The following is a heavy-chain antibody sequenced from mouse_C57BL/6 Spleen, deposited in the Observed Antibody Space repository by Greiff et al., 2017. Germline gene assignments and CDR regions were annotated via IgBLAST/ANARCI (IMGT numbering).Heavy chain of an antibody. CDR3: ARGYYNNYYFDY. CDR1: GFTFSDYG. Sequence: DVHLVESGGGLAKPGGSLKLSCAASGFTFSDYGMHWVRQAPEKGLEWVAYISSGSSTIYYADTVKGRFTISRDNAKNTLFLQMTSLRSEDTAMYYCARGYYNNYYFDYWGQGTTLTVSS. J-gene: IGHJ2*01. CDR2: ISSGSSTI. D-gene: IGHD2-5*01. V-gene: IGHV5-17*01.